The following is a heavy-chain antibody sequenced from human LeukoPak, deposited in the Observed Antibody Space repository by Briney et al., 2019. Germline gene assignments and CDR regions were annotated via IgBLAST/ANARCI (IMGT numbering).Heavy chain of an antibody. J-gene: IGHJ4*02. CDR1: GFSFSDYT. V-gene: IGHV3-30-3*01. D-gene: IGHD2-21*01. CDR2: VSYDGGTK. CDR3: ARDPVLGIPDYFDS. Sequence: GTSLRLSCAASGFSFSDYTMHWVRQAPGKGLEWVAVVSYDGGTKYYADSVQGRFSISRDNSKNTLFLRMTSLRTEDTAVFYCARDPVLGIPDYFDSWGQGTLVTVSS.